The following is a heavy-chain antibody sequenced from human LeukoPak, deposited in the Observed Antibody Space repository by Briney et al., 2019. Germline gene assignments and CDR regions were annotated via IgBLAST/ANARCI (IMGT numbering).Heavy chain of an antibody. D-gene: IGHD3-3*01. CDR3: AGLPWRYYGMDV. Sequence: GGSLRLSCAASGFTFSSYEMNWVRQAPGKGLEWVSYISSSGSTIYYADSVKGRFTISRDNAKNSLYLQMNSLRAEDTAVYYCAGLPWRYYGMDVWGQGTTVTVSS. J-gene: IGHJ6*02. CDR2: ISSSGSTI. V-gene: IGHV3-48*03. CDR1: GFTFSSYE.